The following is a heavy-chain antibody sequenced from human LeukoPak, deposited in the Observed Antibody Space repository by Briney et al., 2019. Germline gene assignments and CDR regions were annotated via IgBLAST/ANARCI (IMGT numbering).Heavy chain of an antibody. CDR2: IYPGDSDT. V-gene: IGHV5-51*01. D-gene: IGHD3-10*01. J-gene: IGHJ4*02. CDR3: ARQDGSGTYYFDY. CDR1: GYSFTFYW. Sequence: GESLKISGKGSGYSFTFYWIAWVRQMPGKGLEWMGIIYPGDSDTRYSPSFQGQVTISVDKSISTAYLQWSSLKASDTAIYYCARQDGSGTYYFDYWGQGTLVTVSS.